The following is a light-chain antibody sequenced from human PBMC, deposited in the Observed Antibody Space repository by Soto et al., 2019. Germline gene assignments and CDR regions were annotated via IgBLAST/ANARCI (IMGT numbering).Light chain of an antibody. CDR1: QGISTY. V-gene: IGKV1-39*01. CDR3: QQSYWTPYT. J-gene: IGKJ2*01. Sequence: DIQMTQSPSSLSASVGDRVTITCRASQGISTYLVWYQQRQGRAPKLLIYDASSLLSGVPSRFRGSSSGTDFHLPFSRSQPEDFATFYCQQSYWTPYTFGQGTKLETK. CDR2: DAS.